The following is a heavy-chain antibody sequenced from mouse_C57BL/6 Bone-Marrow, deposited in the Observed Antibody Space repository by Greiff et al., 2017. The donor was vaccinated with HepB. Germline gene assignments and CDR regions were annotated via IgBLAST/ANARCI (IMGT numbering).Heavy chain of an antibody. V-gene: IGHV1-81*01. Sequence: LQESGAELARPGASVKLSCKASGYTFTSYGISWVKQRTGQGLEWIGEIYPRSGNTYYNEKFKGKATLTADKSSSTAYMELRSLTSEDSAVYFCAYDGYYRFAYWGQGTLVTVSA. J-gene: IGHJ3*01. D-gene: IGHD2-3*01. CDR1: GYTFTSYG. CDR2: IYPRSGNT. CDR3: AYDGYYRFAY.